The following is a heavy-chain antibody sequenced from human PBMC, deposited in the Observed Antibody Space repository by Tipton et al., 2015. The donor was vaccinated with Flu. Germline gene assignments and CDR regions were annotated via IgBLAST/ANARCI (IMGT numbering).Heavy chain of an antibody. D-gene: IGHD3-22*01. Sequence: TLSLTCTVSGGSISSGGYYWSWIRQHPGKGLEWIEYIYYSGSTYYNPSLKSRVTISVDTSKNQFSLKLGSVTAADTAVYYCAGGPYYDSSGGHDYWGQGTLVTVSS. CDR1: GGSISSGGYY. J-gene: IGHJ4*02. V-gene: IGHV4-31*03. CDR3: AGGPYYDSSGGHDY. CDR2: IYYSGST.